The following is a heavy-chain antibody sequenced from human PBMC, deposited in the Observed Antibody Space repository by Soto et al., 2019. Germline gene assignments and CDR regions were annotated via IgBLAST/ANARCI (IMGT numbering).Heavy chain of an antibody. CDR3: ARDSSADCSSTSCKFYYYGMDV. CDR1: GYTFTSYG. CDR2: ISAYNGNT. Sequence: QVQLVQSGAEVKKPGASVKVSCKASGYTFTSYGISWVRQAPGQGLEGMGWISAYNGNTNYAQKLQGRVTMTTDTSTSTAYMELRSLRSDDTAVYYCARDSSADCSSTSCKFYYYGMDVWGQGTTVTVSS. J-gene: IGHJ6*02. V-gene: IGHV1-18*01. D-gene: IGHD2-2*01.